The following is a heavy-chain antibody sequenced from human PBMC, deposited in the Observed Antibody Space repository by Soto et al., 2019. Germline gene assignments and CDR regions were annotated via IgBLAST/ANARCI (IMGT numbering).Heavy chain of an antibody. Sequence: SCPTLVNPTQALTLTCTFSGFSLSTSGVAXGWIRRAPRKAPEWLAFIFWDDDKRYSPSLENRLTITKDTSKNQVVLTMTNMDPVDTATYYCARIFDFWSGYYFSYWGRGTLVTVSS. CDR3: ARIFDFWSGYYFSY. D-gene: IGHD3-3*01. V-gene: IGHV2-5*02. CDR1: GFSLSTSGVA. CDR2: IFWDDDK. J-gene: IGHJ4*02.